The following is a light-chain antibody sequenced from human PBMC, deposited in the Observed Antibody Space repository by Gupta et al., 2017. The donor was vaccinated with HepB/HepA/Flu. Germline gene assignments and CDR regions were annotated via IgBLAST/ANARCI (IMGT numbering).Light chain of an antibody. Sequence: EIVLTQSPGTLSLYPGERATLSCRASQTISSNYLAWYQQKPGQAPRLLIYGASSRAAGIPDRFSGSGSGTDFTLTISRREPEDFAVYYCQQGGSSPLTFGGGTKVEIK. CDR2: GAS. V-gene: IGKV3-20*01. J-gene: IGKJ4*01. CDR1: QTISSNY. CDR3: QQGGSSPLT.